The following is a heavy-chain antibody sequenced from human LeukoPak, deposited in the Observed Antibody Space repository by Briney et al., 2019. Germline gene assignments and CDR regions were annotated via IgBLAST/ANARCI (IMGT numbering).Heavy chain of an antibody. Sequence: QPGGSLRLSCAASGFTFSSYWMHWVRQAPGKGLVWVSRINSDGSSTSYADSVRGRFTISRDNAKNTLYLQMNSLRAEDTAVYYCVRETRYYGMDVWGQGTTVTVSS. CDR2: INSDGSST. CDR1: GFTFSSYW. V-gene: IGHV3-74*01. CDR3: VRETRYYGMDV. J-gene: IGHJ6*02.